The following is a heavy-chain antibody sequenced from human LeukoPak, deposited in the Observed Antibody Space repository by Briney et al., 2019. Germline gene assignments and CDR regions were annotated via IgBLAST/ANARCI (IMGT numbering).Heavy chain of an antibody. CDR3: ARLWRAAIDY. J-gene: IGHJ4*02. CDR1: GGSISSSSYY. CDR2: FYYRGSS. Sequence: SETLSFTCTVVSGGSISSSSYYWGWIRQPPGKGLAWIGRFYYRGSSFYNASLRSRVTISADTSKNQFSLKLSSVAAADTAVYYCARLWRAAIDYGGQGILVTVSS. V-gene: IGHV4-39*01. D-gene: IGHD1-1*01.